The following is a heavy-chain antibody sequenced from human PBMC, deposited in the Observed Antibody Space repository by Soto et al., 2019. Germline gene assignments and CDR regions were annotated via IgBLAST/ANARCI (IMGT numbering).Heavy chain of an antibody. D-gene: IGHD3-22*01. CDR3: ARAYYDSSGHPPGHFDY. V-gene: IGHV6-1*01. J-gene: IGHJ4*02. Sequence: SQTLSLTCAISGDSVSSNSAAWNWIRQSPSRGLEWLGRTYYRSKWYNDYAVSVKSRITINPDTSKNQFSLQLNSVTPEDTAVYYCARAYYDSSGHPPGHFDYWGQGTLVTLSS. CDR1: GDSVSSNSAA. CDR2: TYYRSKWYN.